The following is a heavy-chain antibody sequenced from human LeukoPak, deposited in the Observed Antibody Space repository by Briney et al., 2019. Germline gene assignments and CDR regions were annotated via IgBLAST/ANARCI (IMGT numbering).Heavy chain of an antibody. J-gene: IGHJ4*02. CDR1: GDSVSSGNYY. V-gene: IGHV4-61*01. CDR3: ARRLIAVVGTGAWVFDY. Sequence: SETLSLTCTVSGDSVSSGNYYWSWIRQPPGKGLEWIAYIYYSGSTNYNPSLKSRVTISVDTSKSQFSLKLNSVTAADTAVYYCARRLIAVVGTGAWVFDYWGQGTLVTVSS. D-gene: IGHD6-19*01. CDR2: IYYSGST.